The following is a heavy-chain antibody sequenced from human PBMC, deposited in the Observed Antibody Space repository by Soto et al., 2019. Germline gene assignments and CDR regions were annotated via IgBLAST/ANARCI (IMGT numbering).Heavy chain of an antibody. J-gene: IGHJ1*01. CDR3: AHRPLWGDRQNKYFQH. D-gene: IGHD3-10*01. Sequence: GHTLVNPPHNLSLPRPFSVFSLSTSGVGVGWLRQPPGKALEWLALIYWNDDKRYSPSLKSRLTITKDTSKNQVVLTMTNMDPVDTATYYCAHRPLWGDRQNKYFQHWGQGTLVTFSS. V-gene: IGHV2-5*01. CDR1: VFSLSTSGVG. CDR2: IYWNDDK.